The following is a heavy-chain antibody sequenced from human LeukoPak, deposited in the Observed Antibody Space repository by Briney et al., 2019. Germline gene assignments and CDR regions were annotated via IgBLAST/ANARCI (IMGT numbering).Heavy chain of an antibody. D-gene: IGHD7-27*01. CDR2: IWFDGSKK. J-gene: IGHJ4*02. CDR3: ARVANASTWGPYF. Sequence: PGGSLRLSCAASGFTFSSYGMRWVRQAPGKGLEWVAGIWFDGSKKYYGDSVKGRFTASRDNSKNALFLQVNSLRVEDTAIYYCARVANASTWGPYFWGQGGLIIVSS. CDR1: GFTFSSYG. V-gene: IGHV3-33*01.